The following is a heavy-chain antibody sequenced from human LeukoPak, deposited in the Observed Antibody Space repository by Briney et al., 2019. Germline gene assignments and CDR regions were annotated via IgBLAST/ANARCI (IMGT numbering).Heavy chain of an antibody. V-gene: IGHV1-8*01. Sequence: GASVKVSCKASGYTFTSYDINWVRQATGQGLEWMGWMNPNSGNTGYAQKFQGRVTMTRNTSISTAYMELSSLRSEDTAVYYCARGVRIAARHSAGFDPWGQGTLVTVSS. D-gene: IGHD6-6*01. J-gene: IGHJ5*02. CDR3: ARGVRIAARHSAGFDP. CDR1: GYTFTSYD. CDR2: MNPNSGNT.